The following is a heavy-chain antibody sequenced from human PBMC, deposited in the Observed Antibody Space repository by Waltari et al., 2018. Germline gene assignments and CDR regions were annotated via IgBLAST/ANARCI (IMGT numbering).Heavy chain of an antibody. Sequence: QVQLQQWGAGLLKPSETLSLTCAVYGGSFSGYYWSWIRQPPGKGLEWIGEINHSGSTNYHPSLKSRVTISVDTSKNQFSLKLSSVTAADTAVYYCARGHPGEWELQHDWFDPWGQGTLVTVSS. CDR2: INHSGST. J-gene: IGHJ5*02. D-gene: IGHD1-26*01. V-gene: IGHV4-34*01. CDR3: ARGHPGEWELQHDWFDP. CDR1: GGSFSGYY.